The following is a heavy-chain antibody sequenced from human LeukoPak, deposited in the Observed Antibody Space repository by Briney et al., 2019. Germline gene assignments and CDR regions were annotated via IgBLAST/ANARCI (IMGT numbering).Heavy chain of an antibody. Sequence: SETLSLTCSVSGDSVSRSDSYWDWIRQPPGKGLELIGTIYHSGRTYYSPSLKRRVTMSVDPSNNQFSLNLRSVPAANTAVYCCARRRYYDGSGYLEWGQGTLLSVSS. CDR1: GDSVSRSDSY. J-gene: IGHJ1*01. CDR2: IYHSGRT. V-gene: IGHV4-39*01. D-gene: IGHD3-22*01. CDR3: ARRRYYDGSGYLE.